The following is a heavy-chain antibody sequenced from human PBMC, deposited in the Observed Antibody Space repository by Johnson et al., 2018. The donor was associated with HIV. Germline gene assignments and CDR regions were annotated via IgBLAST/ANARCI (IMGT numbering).Heavy chain of an antibody. D-gene: IGHD4-17*01. CDR2: IKSKTDGGTT. Sequence: VQLMESGGGLIQPGGSLRLYCAASGFTFTNAWMSWVRQAPGKGLEWVGRIKSKTDGGTTDYAAPVKGRFTISRDNSKNTLFLQMNSLRAEETAVYYCAKDRGATVRPGVAFDIWGQGTMVTVSS. CDR3: AKDRGATVRPGVAFDI. CDR1: GFTFTNAW. V-gene: IGHV3-15*01. J-gene: IGHJ3*02.